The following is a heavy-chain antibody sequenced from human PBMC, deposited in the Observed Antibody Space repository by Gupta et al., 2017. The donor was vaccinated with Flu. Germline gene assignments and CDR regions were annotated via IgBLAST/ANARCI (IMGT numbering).Heavy chain of an antibody. CDR2: ISSSSSYT. CDR1: GFPFSDYY. Sequence: QVQLVESGGGLVKPGGSLRLSCAASGFPFSDYYMSWIRQAPGKGLEWVSYISSSSSYTNYADSVKGRFTISRDNAKNSLYLQMNSLRAEDTAVYYCARAFEYSSGWSPPGTIDYWGQGTLVTGSS. J-gene: IGHJ4*02. D-gene: IGHD6-19*01. V-gene: IGHV3-11*05. CDR3: ARAFEYSSGWSPPGTIDY.